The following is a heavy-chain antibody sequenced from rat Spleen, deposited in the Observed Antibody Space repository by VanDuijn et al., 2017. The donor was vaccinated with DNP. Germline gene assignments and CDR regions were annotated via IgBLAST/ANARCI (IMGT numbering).Heavy chain of an antibody. V-gene: IGHV5-22*01. CDR3: ARGSGTYYWYFDF. CDR1: GFTFSDYY. CDR2: ISYDGGIT. J-gene: IGHJ1*01. Sequence: EVQLVESGGGLVQPGRSLKLSCAASGFTFSDYYMAWVRQAPTEGLECVAYISYDGGITNYGDSVKGRFTISRDNAENTLYLQMNSLRSEDTATYYCARGSGTYYWYFDFWGPGTMVTVSS. D-gene: IGHD5-1*01.